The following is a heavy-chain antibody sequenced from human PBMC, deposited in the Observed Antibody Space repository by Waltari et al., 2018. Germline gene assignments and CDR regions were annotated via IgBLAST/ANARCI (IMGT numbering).Heavy chain of an antibody. V-gene: IGHV1-69*01. J-gene: IGHJ6*02. D-gene: IGHD5-12*01. CDR3: ASPSPKSGYEVYYYYGMDV. CDR2: IIPIFGTA. Sequence: QVQLVQSGAEVKKPGSSVKVSCKASGGTFSSYAISWVRQAPGHGIDWMGGIIPIFGTANYEQKFQVRVTITADEPTSTAYMERSSLRSEDTAVYYCASPSPKSGYEVYYYYGMDVWGQGTTVTVSS. CDR1: GGTFSSYA.